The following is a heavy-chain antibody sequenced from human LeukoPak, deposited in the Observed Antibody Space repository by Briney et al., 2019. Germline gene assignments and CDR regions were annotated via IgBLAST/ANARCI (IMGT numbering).Heavy chain of an antibody. D-gene: IGHD1-26*01. J-gene: IGHJ4*02. Sequence: PSETLSLTCAVYGGSFSGYYWSWIRQPPGKGLEWIGEINHSGSTNYNPSLKSRVTISVDTSKNQFSLKLSSVTAADTAVYYCARAKYSGIQVDYWGQGTLVTVSS. CDR1: GGSFSGYY. V-gene: IGHV4-34*01. CDR2: INHSGST. CDR3: ARAKYSGIQVDY.